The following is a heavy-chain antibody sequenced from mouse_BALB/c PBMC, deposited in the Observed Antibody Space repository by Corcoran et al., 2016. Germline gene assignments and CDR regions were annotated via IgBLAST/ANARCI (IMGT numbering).Heavy chain of an antibody. J-gene: IGHJ2*01. Sequence: EVELQQAGPELVNPGASVKMSCKACGYTFTCYVMHGVKQKPGQGLEWVGYINPYNDGTKYNEKLKGKATLTSDKSSSTAYMELSSLTSEDSAVYYGASNWGYWGQGTALTVSS. CDR1: GYTFTCYV. CDR3: ASNWGY. D-gene: IGHD4-1*02. V-gene: IGHV1S136*01. CDR2: INPYNDGT.